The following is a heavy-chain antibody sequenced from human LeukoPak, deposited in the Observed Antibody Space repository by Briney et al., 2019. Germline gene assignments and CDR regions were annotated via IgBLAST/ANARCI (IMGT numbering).Heavy chain of an antibody. J-gene: IGHJ4*02. V-gene: IGHV4-34*01. Sequence: SETLSLTCAVYGGSFSGYYWSWIRQPPGKGLEWIGEINHSGSTNYNPSLKSRVTISVDTSKNQFSLELSSVTAADTAVYYCARGLRRAAADTGYFDYWGQGTLVTVSS. CDR2: INHSGST. D-gene: IGHD6-13*01. CDR3: ARGLRRAAADTGYFDY. CDR1: GGSFSGYY.